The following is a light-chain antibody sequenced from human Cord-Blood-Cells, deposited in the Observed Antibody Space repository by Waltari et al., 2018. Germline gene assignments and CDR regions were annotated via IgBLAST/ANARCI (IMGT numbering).Light chain of an antibody. CDR3: CSYAGSYTWV. CDR1: SSDVGGYNY. V-gene: IGLV2-11*01. Sequence: QSALTQPRSVSGSPGQSVTISCTGTSSDVGGYNYVSWYPQHPGKAPKLMIDDVSKRPSGVPDRFSGSKSCNTASLTISGLQAEDEADYYGCSYAGSYTWVFGGGTKLTVL. J-gene: IGLJ2*01. CDR2: DVS.